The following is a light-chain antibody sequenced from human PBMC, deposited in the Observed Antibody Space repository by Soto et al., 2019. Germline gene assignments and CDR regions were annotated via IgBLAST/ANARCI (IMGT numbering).Light chain of an antibody. CDR3: SSYISSSTFVV. Sequence: QSALTQPASVSGSPGQSITISCTGTSSDVGGYNFVSWYQQHPGKAPKLMIYEVNNRPSGVSNRFSGSKSGNTASLTISGLQAEDEADYYCSSYISSSTFVVFGGGTKLTVL. V-gene: IGLV2-14*01. CDR1: SSDVGGYNF. J-gene: IGLJ2*01. CDR2: EVN.